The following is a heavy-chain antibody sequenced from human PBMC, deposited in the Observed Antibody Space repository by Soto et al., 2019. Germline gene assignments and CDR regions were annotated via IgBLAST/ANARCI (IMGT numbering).Heavy chain of an antibody. CDR3: ARDWVTGFYQLDS. D-gene: IGHD2-2*01. CDR1: GYSISTGFN. J-gene: IGHJ4*02. CDR2: IYHSGST. V-gene: IGHV4-38-2*02. Sequence: SETLSLTCAVSGYSISTGFNWAWIRQPPGKGLEWIGSIYHSGSTYYNLSLKSRVTISSDASKNQISLKLSPVTAADTALYYCARDWVTGFYQLDSWGQVSLFTVSS.